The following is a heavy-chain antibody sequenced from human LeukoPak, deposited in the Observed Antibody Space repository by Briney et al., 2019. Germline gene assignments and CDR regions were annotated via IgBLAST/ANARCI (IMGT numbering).Heavy chain of an antibody. Sequence: GGSLRLSCAASGFTFSSYAMSWVRQAPGKGLEWVSAISGSGGSTYYADSVKGRFTISRDNSKNTLYLQMHNPRAEDTAIYYCVKDRTNFFYYLDVWGTGTTVIVSS. J-gene: IGHJ6*03. CDR2: ISGSGGST. CDR1: GFTFSSYA. V-gene: IGHV3-23*01. CDR3: VKDRTNFFYYLDV.